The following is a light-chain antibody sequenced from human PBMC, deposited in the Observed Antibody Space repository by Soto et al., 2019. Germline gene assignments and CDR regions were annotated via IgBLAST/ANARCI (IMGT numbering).Light chain of an antibody. CDR1: QNINNY. V-gene: IGKV1-33*01. Sequence: DIQMTQSPSSLSASLGDRVTITWEASQNINNYLNWYQQKPGRAPKLLIYDASNLEAGVPSRFRGSVSGTDFTFTISSLQTEDIATYYCQQYDNLPLTFGGGTKVDIK. CDR3: QQYDNLPLT. J-gene: IGKJ4*01. CDR2: DAS.